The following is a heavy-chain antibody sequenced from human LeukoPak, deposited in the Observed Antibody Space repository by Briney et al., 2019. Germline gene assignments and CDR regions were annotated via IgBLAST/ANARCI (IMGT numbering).Heavy chain of an antibody. D-gene: IGHD6-19*01. CDR1: GFTFSSYA. J-gene: IGHJ4*02. CDR3: ANMLTGYSSGWFSYFDY. V-gene: IGHV3-23*01. Sequence: GGSLRLSCAASGFTFSSYAMSWVRQAPGKGLEWVSAISGSGGSTYYADSVKGRFTISGDNSKNTLYLQMNSLRAEDTAVYYCANMLTGYSSGWFSYFDYWGQGTLVTVSS. CDR2: ISGSGGST.